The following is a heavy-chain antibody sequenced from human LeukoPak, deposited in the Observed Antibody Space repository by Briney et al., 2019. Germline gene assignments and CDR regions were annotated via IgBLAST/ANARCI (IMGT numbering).Heavy chain of an antibody. CDR1: GYSISSGYY. CDR2: IYHSGST. CDR3: ARERRAAALDY. J-gene: IGHJ4*02. D-gene: IGHD2-2*01. Sequence: SETLSLTCTVSGYSISSGYYWGWIRQPPGKGLEWIGSIYHSGSTYYNPSLKSRVTISVDTSKNQFSLKLSSVTAADTAVYYCARERRAAALDYWGQGTLVTVSS. V-gene: IGHV4-38-2*02.